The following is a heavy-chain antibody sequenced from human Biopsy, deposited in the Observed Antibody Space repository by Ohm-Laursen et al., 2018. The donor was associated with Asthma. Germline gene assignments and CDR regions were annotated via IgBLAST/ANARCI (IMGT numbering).Heavy chain of an antibody. D-gene: IGHD6-13*01. Sequence: SLRLSCAASGTHFGSYNMHWARQAPGKGLEGVAVITFDGSIQHYGDSVKGRFTISRDNSKNMLFLQMNSLRAEDTAVYYCSRDTLGYYFDIWGQGTQVTVSS. CDR3: SRDTLGYYFDI. CDR1: GTHFGSYN. CDR2: ITFDGSIQ. J-gene: IGHJ4*02. V-gene: IGHV3-30-3*01.